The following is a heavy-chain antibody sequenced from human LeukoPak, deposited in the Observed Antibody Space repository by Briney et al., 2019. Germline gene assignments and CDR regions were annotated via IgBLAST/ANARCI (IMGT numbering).Heavy chain of an antibody. J-gene: IGHJ6*03. CDR2: IYYSGST. Sequence: PSETLSLPCTVSCGSISSGGYFWSWIRQHPGKGLEWIGYIYYSGSTYYNPSLKSRVTTSVDTSKNQFCLKLSSVTAADTAVYYCASGTNYYYYMDVWGKGTTVTVSS. CDR3: ASGTNYYYYMDV. D-gene: IGHD1-1*01. CDR1: CGSISSGGYF. V-gene: IGHV4-31*03.